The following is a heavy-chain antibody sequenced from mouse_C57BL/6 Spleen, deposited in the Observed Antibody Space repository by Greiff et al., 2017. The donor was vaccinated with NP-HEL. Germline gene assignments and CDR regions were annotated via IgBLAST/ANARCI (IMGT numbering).Heavy chain of an antibody. CDR2: IWSGGST. CDR3: ASPYYGSSYGYFDV. J-gene: IGHJ1*03. Sequence: QVQLQQSGPGLVQPSQSLSITCTVSGFSLTSYGVHWVRQSPGKGLEWLGVIWSGGSTDYNAAFISRLSISKDNSKSQVFFKMNSLQADDTAIYYCASPYYGSSYGYFDVWGTGTTVTVSS. D-gene: IGHD1-1*01. CDR1: GFSLTSYG. V-gene: IGHV2-2*01.